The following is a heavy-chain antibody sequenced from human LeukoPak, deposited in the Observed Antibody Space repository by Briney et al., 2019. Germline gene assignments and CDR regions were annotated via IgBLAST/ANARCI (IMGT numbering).Heavy chain of an antibody. Sequence: HSGGSLRLSCAASGFTFSSYAMSWVRQAPGKGLEWVSAISGSGGSTYYADSVKGRFTISRDNSKNTLYLQMNSLRAEDTAVYYCTKNYDFWSGYRSGDYYGMDVWGQGTTVTVSS. V-gene: IGHV3-23*01. CDR1: GFTFSSYA. CDR3: TKNYDFWSGYRSGDYYGMDV. J-gene: IGHJ6*02. CDR2: ISGSGGST. D-gene: IGHD3-3*01.